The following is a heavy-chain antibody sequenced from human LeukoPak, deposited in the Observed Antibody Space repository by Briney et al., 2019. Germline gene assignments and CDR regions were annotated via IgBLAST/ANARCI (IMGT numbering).Heavy chain of an antibody. CDR2: ISSSSGYI. CDR3: AREGSGYDYVDYYYGMDV. V-gene: IGHV3-21*01. Sequence: GGSLRLSCAASGFTFSSYAMSWVRQAPGKGLEWVSSISSSSGYIYYADSVKGRFTISRDNAKNSLYLQMNSLRAEDTAVYYCAREGSGYDYVDYYYGMDVWGQGTTVTVSS. CDR1: GFTFSSYA. J-gene: IGHJ6*02. D-gene: IGHD5-12*01.